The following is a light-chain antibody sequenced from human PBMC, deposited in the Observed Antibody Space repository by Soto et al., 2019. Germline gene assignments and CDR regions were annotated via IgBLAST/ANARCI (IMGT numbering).Light chain of an antibody. CDR3: SSYTQFSTLV. Sequence: QSALTQPASVSGSPGQSITISCTGTSSDVGAHNYVSWYRQHPGKAPKLMIYEVSNRPSGISNRFSGSKSGNTASLTISGLQAEDEADYYCSSYTQFSTLVFGGGTKLTVL. CDR1: SSDVGAHNY. J-gene: IGLJ3*02. V-gene: IGLV2-14*01. CDR2: EVS.